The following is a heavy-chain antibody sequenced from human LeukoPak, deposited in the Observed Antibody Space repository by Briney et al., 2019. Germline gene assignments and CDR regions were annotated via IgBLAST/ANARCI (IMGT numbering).Heavy chain of an antibody. CDR2: ISSNGGST. V-gene: IGHV3-64*01. CDR1: GFTFSSYA. D-gene: IGHD6-6*01. J-gene: IGHJ4*02. CDR3: ARASSIAPRGYFDF. Sequence: GGSLRLSCAASGFTFSSYAIHWVRQAPGKGLEYVSSISSNGGSTDYANSVKGRFTISRDNSKNTLYLQMGSLRTEDMAVYYCARASSIAPRGYFDFWGQGTLVTVSS.